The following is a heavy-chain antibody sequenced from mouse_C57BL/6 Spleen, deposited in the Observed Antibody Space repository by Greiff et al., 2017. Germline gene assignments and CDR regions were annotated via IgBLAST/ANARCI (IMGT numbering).Heavy chain of an antibody. V-gene: IGHV10-3*01. J-gene: IGHJ2*01. CDR2: IRSKSSNYAT. Sequence: EVKLEESGGGLVQPKGSLKLSCAASGFTFNTYAMHWVRQAPGKGLEWVARIRSKSSNYATYDAESVKDRFTISRADAQSMLYLQMNNLKTEDTAMYYCVMEMRGLYYFDYWGQGTTLTVSS. CDR3: VMEMRGLYYFDY. CDR1: GFTFNTYA. D-gene: IGHD6-2*01.